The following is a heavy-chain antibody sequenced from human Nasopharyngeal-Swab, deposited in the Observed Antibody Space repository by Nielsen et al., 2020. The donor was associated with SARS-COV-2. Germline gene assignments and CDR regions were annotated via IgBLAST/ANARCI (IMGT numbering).Heavy chain of an antibody. V-gene: IGHV3-49*04. Sequence: GESLKISCTASGFTFGDYAMSWVRQAPGKGLEWVGFIRSKAYGGTTEYAASVKGRFTISRDDSKSIAYLQMNSLKTEDTAVYYCTRSQLNYYDSSGYEWNFDYWGQGTLVTVSS. CDR3: TRSQLNYYDSSGYEWNFDY. J-gene: IGHJ4*02. CDR1: GFTFGDYA. D-gene: IGHD3-22*01. CDR2: IRSKAYGGTT.